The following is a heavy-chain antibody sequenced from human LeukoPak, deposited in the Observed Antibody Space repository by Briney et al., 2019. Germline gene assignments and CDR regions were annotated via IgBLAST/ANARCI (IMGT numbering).Heavy chain of an antibody. CDR3: ARIQYSGSWYGNYYYYYMDV. D-gene: IGHD6-13*01. J-gene: IGHJ6*03. CDR2: IKQDGSEK. Sequence: GGSLRLSCAASGFTFSSYWMSWVRQAPGKGLEWVANIKQDGSEKYYVDSVKGRFTISRDNAKNSLYLQMNSLRAEDTAVYYCARIQYSGSWYGNYYYYYMDVWGKGTTVTVSS. CDR1: GFTFSSYW. V-gene: IGHV3-7*01.